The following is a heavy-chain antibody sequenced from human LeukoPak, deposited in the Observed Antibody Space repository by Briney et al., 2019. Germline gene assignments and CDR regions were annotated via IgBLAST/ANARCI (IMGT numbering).Heavy chain of an antibody. CDR3: AKGETYYFDY. Sequence: RPLRISCAASGFTFSSYAMSCVRREPAKELEWVPAISCSGGSTYYADSVKGRFTISRDNSKNTLYLQLNSVSAADTAVYYCAKGETYYFDYWGQGTLVTVSS. CDR1: GFTFSSYA. CDR2: ISCSGGST. V-gene: IGHV3-23*01. J-gene: IGHJ4*02.